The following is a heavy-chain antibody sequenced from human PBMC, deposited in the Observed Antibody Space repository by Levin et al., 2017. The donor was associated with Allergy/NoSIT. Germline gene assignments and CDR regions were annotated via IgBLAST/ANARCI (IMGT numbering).Heavy chain of an antibody. CDR3: ARSDAVVVTAQPFDY. D-gene: IGHD2-21*02. Sequence: ASVKVSCKTSGYTFPSYGISWVRQAPGQGLEWMGWISDYNGKTNYAQKLQDRVTMTTDTSTSTAYMEMRSLRSDDTAVYYCARSDAVVVTAQPFDYWGQGTLVTVSS. CDR1: GYTFPSYG. J-gene: IGHJ4*02. V-gene: IGHV1-18*01. CDR2: ISDYNGKT.